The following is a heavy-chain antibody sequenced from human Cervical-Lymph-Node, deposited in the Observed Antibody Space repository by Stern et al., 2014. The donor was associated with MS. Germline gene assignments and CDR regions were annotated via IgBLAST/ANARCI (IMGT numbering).Heavy chain of an antibody. CDR2: ISYDGSNK. D-gene: IGHD6-6*01. CDR1: GFTFSSYG. J-gene: IGHJ6*02. Sequence: VQLVESGGGVVQPGRSLRLSCAASGFTFSSYGMHWVRQAPGKGLGWVAVISYDGSNKYYADSMKGRFTISRDNSKNTLYLQMNSLRAEDTAVYYCAKSSSPSHYYYYGMDVWGQGTTVTVSS. CDR3: AKSSSPSHYYYYGMDV. V-gene: IGHV3-30*18.